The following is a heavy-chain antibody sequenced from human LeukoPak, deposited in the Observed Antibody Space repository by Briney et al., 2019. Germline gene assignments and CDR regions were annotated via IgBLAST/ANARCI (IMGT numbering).Heavy chain of an antibody. V-gene: IGHV4-34*01. CDR1: GGSFSGYY. J-gene: IGHJ4*02. Sequence: SETLSLTCAVYGGSFSGYYWSWIRQPPGKGLEWIGEINHSGSTNYNPSLKSRVTISVDTSKNQFSLKLSSVTVADTAVYYCARGYSSGWYGSVYFDYWGQGTLVTVSS. CDR2: INHSGST. D-gene: IGHD6-19*01. CDR3: ARGYSSGWYGSVYFDY.